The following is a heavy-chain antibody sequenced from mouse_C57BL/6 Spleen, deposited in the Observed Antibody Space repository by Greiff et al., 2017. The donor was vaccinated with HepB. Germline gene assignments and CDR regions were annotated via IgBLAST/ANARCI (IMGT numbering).Heavy chain of an antibody. V-gene: IGHV5-12*01. Sequence: EVKLVESGGGLVQPGGSLKLSCAASGFTFSDYYMYWVRQTPEKRLEWVAYISNGGGSTYYPDTVKGRFTISRDNAKNTLYLQMSRLKSEDTAMYYCARHGSDYYCSSGGFAYWGQGTLVTVSA. CDR1: GFTFSDYY. CDR2: ISNGGGST. D-gene: IGHD1-1*01. J-gene: IGHJ3*01. CDR3: ARHGSDYYCSSGGFAY.